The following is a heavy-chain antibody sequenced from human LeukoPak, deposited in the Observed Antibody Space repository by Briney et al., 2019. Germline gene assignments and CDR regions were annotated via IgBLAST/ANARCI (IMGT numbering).Heavy chain of an antibody. CDR2: IIPIFGTA. J-gene: IGHJ4*02. CDR3: ARGPYYYGSGSYHDY. D-gene: IGHD3-10*01. CDR1: GGTFSSYA. V-gene: IGHV1-69*13. Sequence: SVKVSCKASGGTFSSYAISWVRQAPGQGLEWMGGIIPIFGTANYAQKFQGRVTITADESTSTAYMELSRLRSDDTAVYYCARGPYYYGSGSYHDYWGQGTLVTVSS.